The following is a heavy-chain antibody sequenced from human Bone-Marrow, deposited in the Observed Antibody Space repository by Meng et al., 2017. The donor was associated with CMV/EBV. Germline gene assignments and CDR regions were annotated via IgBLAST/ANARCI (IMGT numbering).Heavy chain of an antibody. CDR3: ARAYQLTPYDAFDI. CDR2: INPDNSGT. V-gene: IGHV1-2*04. Sequence: AGYNFTGYCMHRVRQGPGQGLGWMRWINPDNSGTEYAQKIQGWVTMARDPSISATYIELSRLRSDDPAVYYCARAYQLTPYDAFDIWGQGTMVTVSS. J-gene: IGHJ3*02. D-gene: IGHD2-2*01. CDR1: GYNFTGYC.